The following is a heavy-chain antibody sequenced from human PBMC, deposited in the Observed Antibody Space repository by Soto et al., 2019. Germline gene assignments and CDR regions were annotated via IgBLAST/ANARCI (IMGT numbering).Heavy chain of an antibody. D-gene: IGHD5-18*01. J-gene: IGHJ4*02. V-gene: IGHV3-33*01. CDR2: IWCDGSNK. CDR3: ARVGAYSYGPFDY. CDR1: GFTFSSYG. Sequence: HPGGSLRLSCAASGFTFSSYGMHWVRQAPGKGLEWVAVIWCDGSNKYYADSVKGRFTISRDNSKNTLYLQMNSLRAEDTAVYYCARVGAYSYGPFDYWGQGTLVTVSS.